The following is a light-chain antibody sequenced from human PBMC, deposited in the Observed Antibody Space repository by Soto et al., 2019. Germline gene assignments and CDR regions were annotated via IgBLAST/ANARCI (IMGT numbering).Light chain of an antibody. CDR2: AAF. CDR3: QKYNSPPRT. CDR1: QVNNSY. V-gene: IGKV1-27*01. Sequence: IQVTQSPSSLAPSGGCRVSISFRASQVNNSYLAWYQQKPGKVPKLLIYAAFTLQSGVPSRFSGSGSGTDFSLTISSLQPEDVATYFCQKYNSPPRTFGQGTKVDIK. J-gene: IGKJ1*01.